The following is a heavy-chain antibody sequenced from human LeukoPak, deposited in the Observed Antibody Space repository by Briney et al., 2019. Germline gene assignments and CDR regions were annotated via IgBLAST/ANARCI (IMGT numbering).Heavy chain of an antibody. CDR3: ARGWLAGTSPLFDY. CDR1: GGSISSGSYY. J-gene: IGHJ4*02. CDR2: IYYSGST. Sequence: KSSETLSLTCTVSGGSISSGSYYWSWIRQPPGKGLEWIGYIYYSGSTNYNPSLKSRVTISVDTSKNQFSLKQSSVTAADTAVYYCARGWLAGTSPLFDYWGQGTLVTVSS. V-gene: IGHV4-61*01. D-gene: IGHD6-19*01.